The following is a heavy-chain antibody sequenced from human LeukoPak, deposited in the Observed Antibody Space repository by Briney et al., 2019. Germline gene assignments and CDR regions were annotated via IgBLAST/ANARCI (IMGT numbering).Heavy chain of an antibody. CDR3: ARVRDDFWSGPSAYFDY. V-gene: IGHV4-59*01. Sequence: SETLSLTCTVSGGSNSSYYWSWIRQPPGKGLEWIGYIYYSGSTNYNPSLKSRVTISVDTSKNQFSLKLSSVTAADTAVYYCARVRDDFWSGPSAYFDYWGQGTLVTVSS. D-gene: IGHD3-3*01. CDR1: GGSNSSYY. J-gene: IGHJ4*02. CDR2: IYYSGST.